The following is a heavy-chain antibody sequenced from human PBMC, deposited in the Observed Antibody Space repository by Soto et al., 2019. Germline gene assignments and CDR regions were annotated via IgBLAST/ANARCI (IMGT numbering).Heavy chain of an antibody. CDR1: VASMSNYS. J-gene: IGHJ6*02. D-gene: IGHD2-21*01. Sequence: PWATLSVTFNVSVASMSNYSWSWIREPPGKGPEWIGYIYYSGTTNYNPSLTSRVTISVDTSKNLFSLKLRSVTAADTAVYYCARDSDGYNYYYYGMYVWAQGTTVTV. CDR3: ARDSDGYNYYYYGMYV. CDR2: IYYSGTT. V-gene: IGHV4-59*01.